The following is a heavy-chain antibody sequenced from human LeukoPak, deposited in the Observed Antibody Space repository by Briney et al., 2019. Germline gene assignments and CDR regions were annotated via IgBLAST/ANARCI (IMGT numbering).Heavy chain of an antibody. CDR3: ARGLVTTGRSSFDN. CDR1: DDSISSTNW. Sequence: SETLSLTCAVSDDSISSTNWWHWVRQPPGKGLEWIGEIYHTGCTNNNPSLTSRVTISVDKSKNQFSLKLSSVTAADTAVYYCARGLVTTGRSSFDNWGQGTLVTVSS. J-gene: IGHJ4*02. V-gene: IGHV4-4*02. D-gene: IGHD4-17*01. CDR2: IYHTGCT.